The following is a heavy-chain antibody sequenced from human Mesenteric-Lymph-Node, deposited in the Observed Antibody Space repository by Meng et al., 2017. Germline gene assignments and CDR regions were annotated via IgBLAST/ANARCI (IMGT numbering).Heavy chain of an antibody. Sequence: QIPLKESGPTLVKPTQTLTLTCTFSGFSLSTSEVGVGWIRQPPGKALEWLALIYWNDAKRYSPSLKSRLTITKDTSKNQVVLTMTNMDPVDTATYYCAHGGGCSSTSCYGWYFDLWGRGTLVTVSS. D-gene: IGHD2-2*01. CDR2: IYWNDAK. CDR3: AHGGGCSSTSCYGWYFDL. J-gene: IGHJ2*01. CDR1: GFSLSTSEVG. V-gene: IGHV2-5*01.